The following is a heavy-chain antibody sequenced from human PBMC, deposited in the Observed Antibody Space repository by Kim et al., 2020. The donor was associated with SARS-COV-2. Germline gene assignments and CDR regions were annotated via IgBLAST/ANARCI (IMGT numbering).Heavy chain of an antibody. J-gene: IGHJ4*02. V-gene: IGHV3-23*01. D-gene: IGHD1-1*01. CDR3: VKAPTGIRFHFDS. CDR1: GFSFSAYA. CDR2: ITDNGGNT. Sequence: RGSLRLSCAASGFSFSAYAMTWVRQAPARGLEWVATITDNGGNTYYADSVRGRFTISRDNPQNTLYLQMNNLGAHDTAIYYCVKAPTGIRFHFDSWGQGTLVTVSS.